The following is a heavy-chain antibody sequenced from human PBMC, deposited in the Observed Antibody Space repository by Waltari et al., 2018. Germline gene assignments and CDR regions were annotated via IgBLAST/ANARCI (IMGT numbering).Heavy chain of an antibody. CDR2: IYYSGST. J-gene: IGHJ6*02. V-gene: IGHV4-59*01. CDR3: AREPPRRYYYGMDV. CDR1: GGSISSYY. Sequence: QVQLQESGPGLVKPSETLSLTCTVSGGSISSYYWSWIRQPPGKGLEWIGYIYYSGSTNYNPSLKSRVTISVDTSKNQFSLKLNSVTAADTAVYYCAREPPRRYYYGMDVWGQGTTVTVSS.